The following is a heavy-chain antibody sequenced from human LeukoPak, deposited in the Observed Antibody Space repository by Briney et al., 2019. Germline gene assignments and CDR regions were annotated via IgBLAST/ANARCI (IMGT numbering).Heavy chain of an antibody. CDR3: ARWGGWYSNWFDP. D-gene: IGHD6-19*01. Sequence: MPSETLSLTCTVSGGSIRSYYWSWIRQPPGKGLEWIGYIYYSGSTNYNPSLKSRVTISVDTSKNQFSLKLSSVTAADTAVYYCARWGGWYSNWFDPWGQGTLVTVSS. CDR1: GGSIRSYY. CDR2: IYYSGST. V-gene: IGHV4-59*01. J-gene: IGHJ5*02.